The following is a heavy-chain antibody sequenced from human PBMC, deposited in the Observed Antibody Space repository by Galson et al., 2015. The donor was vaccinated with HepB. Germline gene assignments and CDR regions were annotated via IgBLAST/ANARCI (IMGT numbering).Heavy chain of an antibody. CDR3: ARDRSTMFRGVIAPRYYYYGMDV. D-gene: IGHD3-10*01. J-gene: IGHJ6*02. V-gene: IGHV3-30-3*01. Sequence: SLRLSCAASGFTFSSYAMHWVRQAPGKGLEWVAVISYDGSNKYYAYSVKGRFTISRDNSKNTLYLQMKSMRAEDKAVYYCARDRSTMFRGVIAPRYYYYGMDVWGQGTAVTVSS. CDR1: GFTFSSYA. CDR2: ISYDGSNK.